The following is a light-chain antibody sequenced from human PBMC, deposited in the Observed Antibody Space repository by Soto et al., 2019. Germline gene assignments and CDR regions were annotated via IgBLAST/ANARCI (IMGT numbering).Light chain of an antibody. V-gene: IGKV1-9*01. J-gene: IGKJ4*01. CDR3: QQLNSYPLS. Sequence: IPLTQSPSSLSASVGDRVTITCRASQAISSYLAWYQQKPGKAPKLLIYAASTLQGGVPSRFSGSGSGTDFTLTISSLQPADFATYYCQQLNSYPLSFGGGTKVEIK. CDR2: AAS. CDR1: QAISSY.